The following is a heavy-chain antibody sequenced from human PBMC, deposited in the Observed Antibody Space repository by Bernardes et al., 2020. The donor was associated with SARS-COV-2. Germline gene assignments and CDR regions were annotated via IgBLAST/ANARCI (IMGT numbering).Heavy chain of an antibody. Sequence: GGSLRLSCAASGFTFSTYCMHWVRKGPGKGLVWVSRINTDGSYSDYADSVKGRFTISRDNAENTLYLRMNSLRAEDTAIYYCVRDNHYSYFDYWGQGALVTVSS. CDR1: GFTFSTYC. CDR3: VRDNHYSYFDY. D-gene: IGHD2-21*01. CDR2: INTDGSYS. J-gene: IGHJ4*02. V-gene: IGHV3-74*01.